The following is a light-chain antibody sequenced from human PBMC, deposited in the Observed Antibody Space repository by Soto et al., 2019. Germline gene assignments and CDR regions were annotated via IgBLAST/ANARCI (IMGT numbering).Light chain of an antibody. CDR3: QQYYSYPWT. Sequence: IVLTQSPGTLSLTQGERATLSCRASQTFSNSFLSWFQQIPGQAPRLLIYGASMRATGIPDRFSGSGSGTDFTLTISSLQPDDSATYYCQQYYSYPWTFGQGSKVDI. CDR1: QTFSNSF. J-gene: IGKJ1*01. CDR2: GAS. V-gene: IGKV3-20*01.